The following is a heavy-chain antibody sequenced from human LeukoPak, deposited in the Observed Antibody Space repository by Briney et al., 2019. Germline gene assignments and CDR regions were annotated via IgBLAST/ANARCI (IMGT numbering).Heavy chain of an antibody. V-gene: IGHV4-59*01. CDR2: IYYSGGT. J-gene: IGHJ4*02. CDR3: AAERITIFGVGTYFDY. CDR1: GGSISSYY. Sequence: SETLSLTCTVSGGSISSYYWSWIRQPPGKGLEWIGYIYYSGGTNYNPSLKSRVTISVDTSKNQFSLKLSSVTAADTAVYYCAAERITIFGVGTYFDYWGQGTLVTVSS. D-gene: IGHD3-3*01.